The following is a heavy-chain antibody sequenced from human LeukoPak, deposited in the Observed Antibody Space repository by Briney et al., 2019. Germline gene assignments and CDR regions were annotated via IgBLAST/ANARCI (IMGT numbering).Heavy chain of an antibody. V-gene: IGHV1-3*01. CDR3: ARSPRETYYYDSSGYYYLDY. J-gene: IGHJ4*02. CDR1: GYTFTSYA. CDR2: INAGNGNT. D-gene: IGHD3-22*01. Sequence: ASVKVSCKASGYTFTSYAMHWVSQAPGHRLEWMGWINAGNGNTKYSQKFQGRVTITRDTSASTAYMELSSLRSEDTAVYYCARSPRETYYYDSSGYYYLDYWGQGTLVTVSS.